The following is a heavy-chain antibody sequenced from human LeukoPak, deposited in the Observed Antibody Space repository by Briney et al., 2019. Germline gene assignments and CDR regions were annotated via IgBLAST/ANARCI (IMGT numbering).Heavy chain of an antibody. D-gene: IGHD5-12*01. CDR2: INPNSGVT. V-gene: IGHV1-2*02. CDR3: ARLRADHFDF. Sequence: ASVKLSCTASGYTFTGYYMHWVRQAAGPGLEWMGWINPNSGVTNYAQKFRGRVPMPRDTSISTADMELSRLRSDDAAVYYCARLRADHFDFWGEGTLVTVSS. CDR1: GYTFTGYY. J-gene: IGHJ4*02.